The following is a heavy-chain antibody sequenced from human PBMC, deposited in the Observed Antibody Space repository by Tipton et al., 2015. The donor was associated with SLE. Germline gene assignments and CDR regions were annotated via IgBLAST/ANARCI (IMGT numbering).Heavy chain of an antibody. J-gene: IGHJ4*02. V-gene: IGHV4-34*01. CDR1: GGSFSGYY. D-gene: IGHD2-15*01. CDR2: INHSGST. CDR3: SRHGGYCSGCCFDY. Sequence: TLSLTCAVYGGSFSGYYWSWTRQPPGKGLEWIGEINHSGSTNYNPSLKSRVTISVDTAKNQFSLKLSSVTAADTAVYYCSRHGGYCSGCCFDYWGQGTLVTVSS.